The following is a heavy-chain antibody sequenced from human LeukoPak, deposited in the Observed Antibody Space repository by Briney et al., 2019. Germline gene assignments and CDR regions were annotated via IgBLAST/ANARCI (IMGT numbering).Heavy chain of an antibody. CDR2: TYYRANT. CDR1: GGSIDSTSYY. V-gene: IGHV4-39*07. J-gene: IGHJ6*04. CDR3: ASIGSTQDV. Sequence: SGTLSLTCTVSGGSIDSTSYYWGWFRQPPGKGLEWIGTTYYRANTYYNPSLKSRVTISVDTSKNQFSLKLSSVTAADTAVYYCASIGSTQDVWGKGTTVTISS. D-gene: IGHD3-10*01.